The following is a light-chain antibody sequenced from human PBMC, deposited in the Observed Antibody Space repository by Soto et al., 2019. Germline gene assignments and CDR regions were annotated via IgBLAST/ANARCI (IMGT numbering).Light chain of an antibody. CDR3: CSYATSSTYV. Sequence: QSALTQPASVSGSPGQSIAISCTGTSSDVGSYNLVSWYQQHPGKAPKLMIYEDTKRPSGVSDRFSGSKSGNTGSLTISGLQAEDEADYYCCSYATSSTYVFGTGTKLTVL. J-gene: IGLJ1*01. V-gene: IGLV2-23*01. CDR2: EDT. CDR1: SSDVGSYNL.